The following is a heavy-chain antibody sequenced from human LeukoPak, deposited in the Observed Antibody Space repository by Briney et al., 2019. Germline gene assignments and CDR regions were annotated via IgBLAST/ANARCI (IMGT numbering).Heavy chain of an antibody. CDR1: GFTVSRDY. Sequence: NPGGSLRLSCAASGFTVSRDYMSWVRQAPGKGLEWVSSISSSSSYIYYADSVKGRFTISRDNAKNSLYLQMNSLRAEDTAVYYCARFALKTPPTDWGQGTLVTVSS. CDR3: ARFALKTPPTD. J-gene: IGHJ4*02. V-gene: IGHV3-21*01. CDR2: ISSSSSYI.